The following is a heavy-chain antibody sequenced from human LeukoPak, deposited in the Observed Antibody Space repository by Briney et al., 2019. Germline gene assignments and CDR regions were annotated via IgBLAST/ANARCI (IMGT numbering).Heavy chain of an antibody. D-gene: IGHD6-6*01. CDR2: IYYSGST. CDR3: ARGTWSSSIDY. J-gene: IGHJ4*02. V-gene: IGHV4-30-4*01. CDR1: GGSISSGDYY. Sequence: SETLSLTCTVSGGSISSGDYYWSWIRQPPGKGLEWIGYIYYSGSTYYNPSLKSRLTISGDTSKNQFSLRLGSVTAADTAVYYRARGTWSSSIDYWGQGTLVTVSS.